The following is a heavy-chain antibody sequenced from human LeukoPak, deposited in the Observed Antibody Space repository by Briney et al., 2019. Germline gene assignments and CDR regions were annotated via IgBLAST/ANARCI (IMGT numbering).Heavy chain of an antibody. CDR3: ARGGAGIAFYYYYMDV. Sequence: SQTLSLTRTLAGRSISSASYYWGWIRQPAGKGLDWVGRIYTSGSTNYNPSLKSRVTISVDKSKNQFSLKLSSVTAADTAVYYCARGGAGIAFYYYYMDVWGKGTTVTVSS. V-gene: IGHV4-61*02. CDR2: IYTSGST. D-gene: IGHD6-13*01. CDR1: GRSISSASYY. J-gene: IGHJ6*03.